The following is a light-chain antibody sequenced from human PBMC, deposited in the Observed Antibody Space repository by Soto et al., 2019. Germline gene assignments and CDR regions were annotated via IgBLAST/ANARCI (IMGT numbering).Light chain of an antibody. J-gene: IGLJ3*02. CDR3: SSYTSTYTWL. V-gene: IGLV2-14*01. CDR2: EVS. Sequence: QSALTQPGSVSGSPGQSITISRTGTSCDIGSFKYVSWYQHHPGKAPKLRIYEVSNRPSGISNRFSGSKSGNTASLTISGLRTEDEADYYCSSYTSTYTWLFGGGTKLTVL. CDR1: SCDIGSFKY.